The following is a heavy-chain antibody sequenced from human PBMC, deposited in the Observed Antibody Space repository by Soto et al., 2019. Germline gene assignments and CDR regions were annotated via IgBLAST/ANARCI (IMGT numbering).Heavy chain of an antibody. CDR3: ARHVWLES. V-gene: IGHV3-53*01. J-gene: IGHJ5*01. Sequence: GGSRRLSWAAPGVNVSSNSMNWVRQAPGKGLEWLSLIHSDANTKYADSVKGRFTVSRDSSENKFYLQMNSLRAEDTAVYYCARHVWLESWGQGTLVTVSS. CDR2: IHSDANT. CDR1: GVNVSSNS.